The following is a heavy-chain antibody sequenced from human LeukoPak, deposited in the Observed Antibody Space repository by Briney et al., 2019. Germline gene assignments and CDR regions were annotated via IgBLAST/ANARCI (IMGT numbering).Heavy chain of an antibody. Sequence: ASVKVSCKASGCTFTGYYMHWVRQASGQGLEWMGWINPNSGGTNYAQKFQGRVTMTRDTSISTAYMELSRLRSDDTAVYYCARYQVIVSYDYWGQGTLVTVSS. V-gene: IGHV1-2*02. CDR2: INPNSGGT. CDR3: ARYQVIVSYDY. D-gene: IGHD2-21*01. CDR1: GCTFTGYY. J-gene: IGHJ4*02.